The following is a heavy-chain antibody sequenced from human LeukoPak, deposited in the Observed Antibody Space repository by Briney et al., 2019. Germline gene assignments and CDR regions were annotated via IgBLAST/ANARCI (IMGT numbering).Heavy chain of an antibody. D-gene: IGHD3-10*01. CDR2: ISYDGSNK. CDR1: GFTFSSYG. V-gene: IGHV3-30*18. Sequence: GGSLRLSCAASGFTFSSYGMHWVRQAPGKGLEWVAVISYDGSNKYYADSVKGRFTISRDNSKNTLYLQMNSLRAEDTAVYYCAKDLITMVRGVIKHYYYYYGMDVWGQGTRVTVSS. J-gene: IGHJ6*02. CDR3: AKDLITMVRGVIKHYYYYYGMDV.